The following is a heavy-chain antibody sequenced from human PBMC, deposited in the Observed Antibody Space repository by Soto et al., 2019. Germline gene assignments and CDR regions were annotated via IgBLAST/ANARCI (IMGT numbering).Heavy chain of an antibody. J-gene: IGHJ3*02. Sequence: EVQLLESGGGLVQPGGSLRLSCAASGFTFSSYAMSWVRQAPGKGLEWVSAISGSGGTTYYADSVKGRFTFSRDNSKNPQYLQMNSLRDEDTAVYYCARTANGWFSAFDIWGQGTMVTVSS. V-gene: IGHV3-23*01. CDR1: GFTFSSYA. CDR2: ISGSGGTT. CDR3: ARTANGWFSAFDI. D-gene: IGHD6-19*01.